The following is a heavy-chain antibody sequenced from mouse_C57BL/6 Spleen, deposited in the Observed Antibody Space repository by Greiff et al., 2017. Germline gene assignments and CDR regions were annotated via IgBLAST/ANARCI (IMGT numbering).Heavy chain of an antibody. CDR3: ARKRSSSYYFDY. CDR1: GYTFTSYW. CDR2: IDPSDSYT. J-gene: IGHJ2*01. D-gene: IGHD1-1*01. Sequence: QVQLQQPGAELVMPGASVKLSCKASGYTFTSYWMHWVKQRPGQGLEWIGEIDPSDSYTNYNQKFKGKSTLTVDKSSSTAYMQLSSLTSEDSAVYYWARKRSSSYYFDYWGQGTTLTVSS. V-gene: IGHV1-69*01.